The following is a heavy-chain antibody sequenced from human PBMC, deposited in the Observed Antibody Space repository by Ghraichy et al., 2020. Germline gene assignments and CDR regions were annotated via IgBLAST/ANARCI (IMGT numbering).Heavy chain of an antibody. Sequence: ASVKVSCKASGYTFTGYYMHWVRQAPGQGLEWMGWINPNSGGTNYAQKFQGRVTMTRDTSISTAYMELSRLRSDDTAVYYCARGWDGITMIGGDWGQGTLVTVSS. J-gene: IGHJ4*02. V-gene: IGHV1-2*02. CDR2: INPNSGGT. D-gene: IGHD3-22*01. CDR1: GYTFTGYY. CDR3: ARGWDGITMIGGD.